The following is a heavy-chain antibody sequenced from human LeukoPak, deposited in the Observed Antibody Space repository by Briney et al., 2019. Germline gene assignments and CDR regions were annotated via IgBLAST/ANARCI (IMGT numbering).Heavy chain of an antibody. J-gene: IGHJ4*02. Sequence: SETLSLTRTVSGGSISSYYWSWIRQPPGKGLEWIGYIYYSGSTNYNPSLKSRVTISVDTSKSQFSLKLSSVTAADTAVYYCARLDYGDYGPDYWGQGTLVTVSS. CDR2: IYYSGST. CDR3: ARLDYGDYGPDY. CDR1: GGSISSYY. V-gene: IGHV4-59*08. D-gene: IGHD4-17*01.